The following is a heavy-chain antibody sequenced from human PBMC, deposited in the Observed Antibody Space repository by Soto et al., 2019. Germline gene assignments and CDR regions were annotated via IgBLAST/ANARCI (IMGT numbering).Heavy chain of an antibody. J-gene: IGHJ6*02. CDR1: RYTFTSYY. V-gene: IGHV1-46*01. D-gene: IGHD2-8*01. CDR3: AREKGYCTNGVCYYYYYGMEV. Sequence: GASVKVSCKASRYTFTSYYMHWVRQAPGQGLEWMGIINPSGGSTSYAQKFQGRVTMTRDTSTSTVYMELSSLRSEDTAVYYCAREKGYCTNGVCYYYYYGMEVWGQGTPLTVSS. CDR2: INPSGGST.